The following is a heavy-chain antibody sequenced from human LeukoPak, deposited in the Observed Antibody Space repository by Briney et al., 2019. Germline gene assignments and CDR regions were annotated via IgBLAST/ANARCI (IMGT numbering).Heavy chain of an antibody. CDR3: ARVIAAAGNGKEWFDP. V-gene: IGHV4-59*01. CDR1: GGSISSYY. D-gene: IGHD6-13*01. CDR2: IYYSGST. Sequence: SETLSLTCTVSGGSISSYYWSWIRQPPGKGLEWIGYIYYSGSTNYNPSLKSRVTISVDTSKNQFSLKLSSVTAADTAVYYCARVIAAAGNGKEWFDPWGQGTLVTVSS. J-gene: IGHJ5*02.